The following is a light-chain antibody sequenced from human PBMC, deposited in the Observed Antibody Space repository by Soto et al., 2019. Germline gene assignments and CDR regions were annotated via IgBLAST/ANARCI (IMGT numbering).Light chain of an antibody. V-gene: IGKV3-15*01. CDR3: HQYHHWPPSFT. Sequence: EIVLTQSPATLSVSPGERATLSCRASQSVSSNLAWYQHKPGQSPRLLIYAASTRATGIPARFSASGSGTDSTLTISSLQSEDFAVYYCHQYHHWPPSFTFGPGTKVDIK. J-gene: IGKJ3*01. CDR1: QSVSSN. CDR2: AAS.